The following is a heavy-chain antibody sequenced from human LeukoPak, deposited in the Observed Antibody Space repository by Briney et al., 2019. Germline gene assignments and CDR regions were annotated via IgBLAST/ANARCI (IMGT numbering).Heavy chain of an antibody. Sequence: SETLSPTCTVSGGSISSSSYYWGWIRQPPGKGLEWIGSIYYSGSTYYNPSLKSRVTISVDTSKNQFSLKLSSVTAADTAVYYCARVNSHYYYMDVWGKGTTVTVSS. CDR1: GGSISSSSYY. V-gene: IGHV4-39*07. CDR3: ARVNSHYYYMDV. D-gene: IGHD2/OR15-2a*01. CDR2: IYYSGST. J-gene: IGHJ6*03.